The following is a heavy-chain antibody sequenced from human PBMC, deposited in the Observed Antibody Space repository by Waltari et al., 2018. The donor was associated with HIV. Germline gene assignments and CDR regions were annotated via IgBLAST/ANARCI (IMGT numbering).Heavy chain of an antibody. D-gene: IGHD1-1*01. V-gene: IGHV1-46*01. CDR2: LNPSGGAT. J-gene: IGHJ6*02. CDR3: AKDRQQYSYFGMDV. CDR1: GYFFSSYY. Sequence: QVHLVQSGAEVKKPGASVKVSCKTSGYFFSSYYIHWVRQAPGHGLDWMGVLNPSGGATKYAQKFQGRVTMTTDTSTSTVYMELTNLRSEDTAVYYCAKDRQQYSYFGMDVWGQGTTVTVSS.